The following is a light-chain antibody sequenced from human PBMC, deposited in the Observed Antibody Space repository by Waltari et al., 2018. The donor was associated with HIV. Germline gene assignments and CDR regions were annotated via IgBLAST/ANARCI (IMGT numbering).Light chain of an antibody. Sequence: QSVLTQPPSVSAAPGQKVTISCSGSSTNIGNDFVSWYQQIPGAAPKLLIYDNYRRPAGIPDRFAGSRSGTSATLGITGLQTGDEAVYYCGTWDRGLGAAVFGGGTKLTVL. CDR2: DNY. CDR1: STNIGNDF. V-gene: IGLV1-51*01. CDR3: GTWDRGLGAAV. J-gene: IGLJ3*02.